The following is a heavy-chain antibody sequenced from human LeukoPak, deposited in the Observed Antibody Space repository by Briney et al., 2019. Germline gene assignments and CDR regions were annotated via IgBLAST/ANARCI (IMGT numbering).Heavy chain of an antibody. J-gene: IGHJ5*02. CDR1: GFTFSSYW. D-gene: IGHD3-10*01. CDR2: IKQDGSEK. CDR3: ARDREMVRAVFDP. Sequence: GGSLRLSCAASGFTFSSYWMSWVRQAPGKGLEWVANIKQDGSEKCYVDSVKGRFTISRDNAKNSLYLQMNSLRAEDTAVYYCARDREMVRAVFDPWGQGTLVTVSS. V-gene: IGHV3-7*03.